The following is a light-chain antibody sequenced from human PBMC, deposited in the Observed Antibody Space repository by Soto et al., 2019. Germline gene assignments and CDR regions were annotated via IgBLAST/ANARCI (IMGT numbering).Light chain of an antibody. J-gene: IGKJ1*01. CDR1: QSVSNNY. V-gene: IGKV3-20*01. Sequence: IGLAQSAGTLSLSPGERATLSCRASQSVSNNYLAWYQQKPGQAPRLLIYGASNRATGIPDRFSGSGSGTDFTLTISRLEPEDFAVYYCQQYGSSGTFGQGTKVDIK. CDR3: QQYGSSGT. CDR2: GAS.